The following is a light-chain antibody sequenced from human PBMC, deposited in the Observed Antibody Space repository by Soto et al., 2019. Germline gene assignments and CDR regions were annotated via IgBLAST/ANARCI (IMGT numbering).Light chain of an antibody. J-gene: IGKJ4*01. V-gene: IGKV3-20*01. CDR2: GAS. CDR1: QTVIRNY. CDR3: HQYGSSPALT. Sequence: EIVLTQSPDTLSSSTGERATLSCSAIQTVIRNYLAWHQQKPGQTPRLLVYGASSRATGIPDRFSGGGSGAEYTLTISSLQSEDFAVYYCHQYGSSPALTFGGGTKVDI.